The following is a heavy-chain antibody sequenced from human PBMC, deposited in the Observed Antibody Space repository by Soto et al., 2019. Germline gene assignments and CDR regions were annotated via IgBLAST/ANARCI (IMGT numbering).Heavy chain of an antibody. J-gene: IGHJ3*02. CDR2: ISAYNGNT. V-gene: IGHV1-18*01. D-gene: IGHD5-12*01. Sequence: GASVKVSCNASGYTFTSYGISLVRQAPGQGLEWMGWISAYNGNTNYAQKLQGRVTMTTDTSTSTAYMELRSLRSDDTAVYYCAVKRGYSGYDWGYDAFDIWGQGTMVTVSS. CDR3: AVKRGYSGYDWGYDAFDI. CDR1: GYTFTSYG.